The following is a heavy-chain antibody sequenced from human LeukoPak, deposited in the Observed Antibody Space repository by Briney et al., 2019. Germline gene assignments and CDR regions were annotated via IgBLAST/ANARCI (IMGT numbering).Heavy chain of an antibody. Sequence: PGGSLRFSCAASGFTFSSYVMSWVRQAPGKGLEWVSAISGSGSGTYYAASVKGRFTISRDNSKNTLYLQMNKLRAEDTALSYCAKGRGSYTTWYVNWGQGTLVTVSS. J-gene: IGHJ4*02. CDR3: AKGRGSYTTWYVN. CDR2: ISGSGSGT. V-gene: IGHV3-23*01. CDR1: GFTFSSYV. D-gene: IGHD3-16*01.